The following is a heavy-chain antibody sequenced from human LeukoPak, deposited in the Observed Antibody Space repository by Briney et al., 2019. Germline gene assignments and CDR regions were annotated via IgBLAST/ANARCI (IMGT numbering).Heavy chain of an antibody. J-gene: IGHJ3*02. Sequence: SETLSLTCAVYGGSFSGYYWSWIRQPPGKGLEWIGEINHSGSTNYNPSLKSRVTISVDTSKNQFSLKLSSVTAADTAVYYCARDRFGSSEYAFDIWGQGTMVTVSS. V-gene: IGHV4-34*01. CDR2: INHSGST. D-gene: IGHD6-6*01. CDR1: GGSFSGYY. CDR3: ARDRFGSSEYAFDI.